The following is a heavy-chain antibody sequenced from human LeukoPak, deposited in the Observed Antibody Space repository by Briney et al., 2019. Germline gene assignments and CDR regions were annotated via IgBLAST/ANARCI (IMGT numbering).Heavy chain of an antibody. CDR2: INPNSGGT. CDR1: GYTFTGYY. Sequence: AASVKVSCKASGYTFTGYYMHWVRQAPGQGLEWMGWINPNSGGTNYAQKFQGRVAMTRDTSISTAYMELSRLRSDDTAVYYCARREGPVGPKDYWGQGTLVTVSS. V-gene: IGHV1-2*02. J-gene: IGHJ4*02. CDR3: ARREGPVGPKDY. D-gene: IGHD1-26*01.